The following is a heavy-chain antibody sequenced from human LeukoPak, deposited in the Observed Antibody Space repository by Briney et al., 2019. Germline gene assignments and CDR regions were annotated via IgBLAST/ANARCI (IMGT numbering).Heavy chain of an antibody. J-gene: IGHJ5*02. V-gene: IGHV4-31*03. D-gene: IGHD2-2*01. CDR1: GGSISSGGYY. Sequence: SQTLSLTCTVSGGSISSGGYYWSWIRQHPGKGLEWIGHIYYSGSTYYNPSLKSRVTISVDTSKNQFSLKLSSVTAADTAVYYCAREDRTSPCWFDPWGQGTLVTVSS. CDR2: IYYSGST. CDR3: AREDRTSPCWFDP.